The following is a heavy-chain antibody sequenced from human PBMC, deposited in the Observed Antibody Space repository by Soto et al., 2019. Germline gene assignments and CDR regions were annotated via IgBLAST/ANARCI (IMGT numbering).Heavy chain of an antibody. J-gene: IGHJ4*02. Sequence: SETLSLNCTVSGGSISSYYWSWIRQPPGKGLEWIGYIYYSGSTNYNPFLKSRVTISVDTSKNQFSLKLSYVTAADTSVYYCARELSGSYDYWGQGTLVTVSS. CDR3: ARELSGSYDY. V-gene: IGHV4-59*01. D-gene: IGHD1-26*01. CDR1: GGSISSYY. CDR2: IYYSGST.